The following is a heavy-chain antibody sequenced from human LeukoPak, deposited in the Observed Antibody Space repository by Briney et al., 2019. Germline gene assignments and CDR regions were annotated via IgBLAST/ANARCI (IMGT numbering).Heavy chain of an antibody. V-gene: IGHV4-4*07. CDR1: GGSISGYY. CDR2: VYSGGTT. J-gene: IGHJ4*02. Sequence: SETLSLTCTVSGGSISGYYWTWIRQSAGKGLEWMGRVYSGGTTSYNPSLRGRVTMSVDTSKNQFSLKLTSMTAADTAVYYCARDGNLLDSWGQGILVTVSS. CDR3: ARDGNLLDS.